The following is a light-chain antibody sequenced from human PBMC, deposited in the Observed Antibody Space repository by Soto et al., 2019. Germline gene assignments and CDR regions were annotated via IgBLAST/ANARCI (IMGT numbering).Light chain of an antibody. Sequence: QSVLTQPLSASGTPGQRVTISCSGSSSNIGSNTVNWYQQLPGTAPKLLVYTNNQRPSGVPDRFSGSKSGTSASLAISGLQSEDEADYYCAAWDDSLNGPVFGTGTKLTVL. J-gene: IGLJ1*01. CDR3: AAWDDSLNGPV. CDR1: SSNIGSNT. V-gene: IGLV1-44*01. CDR2: TNN.